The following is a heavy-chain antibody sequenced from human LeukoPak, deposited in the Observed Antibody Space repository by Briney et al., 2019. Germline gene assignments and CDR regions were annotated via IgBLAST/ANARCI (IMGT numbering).Heavy chain of an antibody. Sequence: ASVKVSCKASGYTFTSYYMHWVRQAPGQGLEWMGIINPSGGSTSYAQKFQGRVTMTRDMSTSTVYMELSSLRSEDTAVYYCARPPPYYYGSSGYPFDYWGQGTLVTVSS. CDR2: INPSGGST. CDR1: GYTFTSYY. CDR3: ARPPPYYYGSSGYPFDY. J-gene: IGHJ4*02. D-gene: IGHD3-22*01. V-gene: IGHV1-46*01.